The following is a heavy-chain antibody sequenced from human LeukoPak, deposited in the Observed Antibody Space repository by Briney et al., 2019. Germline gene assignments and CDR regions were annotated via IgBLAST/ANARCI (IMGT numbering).Heavy chain of an antibody. D-gene: IGHD2-2*01. CDR2: FDPEDGET. J-gene: IGHJ4*02. V-gene: IGHV1-24*01. CDR1: GYTLTELS. CDR3: ATGVGYCSSTSCYEVFDY. Sequence: GASVKVSCKVSGYTLTELSMHWVRQAPGKGLEWMGGFDPEDGETIYAQKFQGRVTMTEGTSTDTAYMELSSLRSEDTAVYYCATGVGYCSSTSCYEVFDYWGQGTLVTVSS.